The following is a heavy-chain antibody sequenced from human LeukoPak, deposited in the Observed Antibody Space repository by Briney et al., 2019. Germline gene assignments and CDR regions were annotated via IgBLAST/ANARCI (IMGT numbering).Heavy chain of an antibody. J-gene: IGHJ4*02. Sequence: PSETLSLTCTVSGGSINYYYWMWIRQPPGKGLEWIGYIYYSGGTHYNPSLKSRVTMLVDTSKNQFSLKLTAVTAADTAVYYCARIVAATLDFDYWGQGTLVTVSS. CDR2: IYYSGGT. CDR1: GGSINYYY. CDR3: ARIVAATLDFDY. V-gene: IGHV4-59*01. D-gene: IGHD1-26*01.